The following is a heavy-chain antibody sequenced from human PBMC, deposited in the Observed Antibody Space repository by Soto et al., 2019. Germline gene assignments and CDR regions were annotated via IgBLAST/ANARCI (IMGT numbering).Heavy chain of an antibody. D-gene: IGHD6-13*01. Sequence: QVQLQESGPGLVKPSETLSLTCTVSGGSISSYYWSWIRQPPGKGLEWIGYIYYSGSTNYNPSLKSRVTISVDPSNTQFSLKLSSVTAADTAVYYCASSNIAAAGFYYYGMDVWGRGTTVTVSS. J-gene: IGHJ6*02. CDR2: IYYSGST. V-gene: IGHV4-59*01. CDR1: GGSISSYY. CDR3: ASSNIAAAGFYYYGMDV.